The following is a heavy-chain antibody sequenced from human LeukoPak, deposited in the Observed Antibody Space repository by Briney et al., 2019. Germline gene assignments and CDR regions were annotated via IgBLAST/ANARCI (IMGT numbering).Heavy chain of an antibody. Sequence: SQTLSLTCAISGDSISSNSAAWDWTRQSPSRGLEWLGRTYYRSQWYNDYAVSVKSRITINPDTSKNQFSLQLNSVTPEDTAVYYCASSIVAAGSLDYWGQGTLVTVSS. J-gene: IGHJ4*02. CDR1: GDSISSNSAA. V-gene: IGHV6-1*01. CDR3: ASSIVAAGSLDY. CDR2: TYYRSQWYN. D-gene: IGHD6-13*01.